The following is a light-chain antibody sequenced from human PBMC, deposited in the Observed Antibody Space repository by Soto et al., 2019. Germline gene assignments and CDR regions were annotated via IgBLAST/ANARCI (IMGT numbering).Light chain of an antibody. CDR1: SSDVGGYDY. CDR3: SSYSISTAYL. Sequence: QSVLTQPASVSGSPGQSISISCTGTSSDVGGYDYVSWYQLHPGKAPKLMIFEVCNRHSGVSYCFSGSKSGNTTTLTISGLQAEDEAEYFCSSYSISTAYLFGTGTKVTVL. V-gene: IGLV2-14*01. J-gene: IGLJ1*01. CDR2: EVC.